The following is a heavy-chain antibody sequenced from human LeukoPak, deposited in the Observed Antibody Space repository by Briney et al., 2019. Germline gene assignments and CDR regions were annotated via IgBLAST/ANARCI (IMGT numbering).Heavy chain of an antibody. CDR2: ISSSSSYI. D-gene: IGHD3-10*01. Sequence: GGSLRLSCAASGFTFRSSTMSWVRQAPGKGLEWVSSISSSSSYIYYADSMKGRFTIFRDNAKNSLYLQMNSLRAEDTAVYYCARDDGYYGSGSYYAIDYWGQGTLVTVSS. CDR1: GFTFRSST. J-gene: IGHJ4*02. V-gene: IGHV3-21*06. CDR3: ARDDGYYGSGSYYAIDY.